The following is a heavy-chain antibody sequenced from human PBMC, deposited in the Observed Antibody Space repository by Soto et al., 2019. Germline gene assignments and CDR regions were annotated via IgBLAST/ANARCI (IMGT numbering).Heavy chain of an antibody. Sequence: EVQLVESGGGLVQPGGSLRLSCAASGFTFSSYWMSWVRHSPERGLEWVANIKEDGNDKYYLDSVKGRFTISRDNAKTSRFLHLNCRRADGTAVYHCASGGRSESDVVFHTGYWGQGTLVTFAA. V-gene: IGHV3-7*05. CDR2: IKEDGNDK. CDR1: GFTFSSYW. D-gene: IGHD1-26*01. CDR3: ASGGRSESDVVFHTGY. J-gene: IGHJ4*02.